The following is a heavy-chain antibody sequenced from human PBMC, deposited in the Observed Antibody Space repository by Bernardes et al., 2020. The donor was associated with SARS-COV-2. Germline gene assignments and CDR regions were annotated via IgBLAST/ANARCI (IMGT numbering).Heavy chain of an antibody. Sequence: ASVKVSCKASGYTFTSYVIRWFRQAPGQGLEWMGWISGFNGNTNYAQELQGRVTMTTETSTRTAYMELRSLRSDDTAVYYCARGGRTKVPAHWGQGTLVTVSS. D-gene: IGHD1-26*01. CDR1: GYTFTSYV. J-gene: IGHJ4*02. V-gene: IGHV1-18*01. CDR3: ARGGRTKVPAH. CDR2: ISGFNGNT.